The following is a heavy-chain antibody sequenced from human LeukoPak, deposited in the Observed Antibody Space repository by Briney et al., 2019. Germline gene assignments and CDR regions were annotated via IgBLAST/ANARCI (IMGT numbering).Heavy chain of an antibody. CDR3: ARDLPAAPYYYYYGKDV. J-gene: IGHJ6*04. CDR1: GGSFSGYY. V-gene: IGHV4-34*01. CDR2: INHSGST. D-gene: IGHD2-2*01. Sequence: SETLSLTCAVYGGSFSGYYWSWIRQPPGKGLEWIGEINHSGSTNYNPSLKSRVTISVDTSKNQFSLKLSSVTAADTAVYYCARDLPAAPYYYYYGKDVWGKGTTVTVSS.